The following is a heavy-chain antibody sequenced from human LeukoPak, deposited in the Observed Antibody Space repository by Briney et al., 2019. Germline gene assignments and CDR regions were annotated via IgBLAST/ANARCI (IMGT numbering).Heavy chain of an antibody. D-gene: IGHD3-22*01. Sequence: ASVKVSCKASGYTFTSYGINWVRQAPGQGLEWMEWVSAYNGNTNYVQKLQDRVTMTTDTSTSTAYMELRSLRSDDTAVYYCARALLGYYYDSSGRNFDYWGQGTLVTVSS. CDR3: ARALLGYYYDSSGRNFDY. J-gene: IGHJ4*02. CDR2: VSAYNGNT. V-gene: IGHV1-18*01. CDR1: GYTFTSYG.